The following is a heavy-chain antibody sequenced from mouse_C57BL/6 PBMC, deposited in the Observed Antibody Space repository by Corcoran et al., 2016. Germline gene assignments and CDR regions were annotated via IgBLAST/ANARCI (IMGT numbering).Heavy chain of an antibody. CDR3: ARMTAQATGAWFAY. D-gene: IGHD3-2*02. V-gene: IGHV8-8*01. J-gene: IGHJ3*01. CDR1: GFSLSTFGMG. CDR2: IWWDDDK. Sequence: QVTLKESGPGILQPSQTLSLTCSFSGFSLSTFGMGVGWIRQPSGKGLEWLAHIWWDDDKYYNPALKSRLTISKDTSKNQVFLKIANVDTADTATYYCARMTAQATGAWFAYWGQGTLVTVSA.